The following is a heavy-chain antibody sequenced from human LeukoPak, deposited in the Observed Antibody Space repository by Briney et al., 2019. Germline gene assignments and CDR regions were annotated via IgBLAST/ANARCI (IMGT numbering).Heavy chain of an antibody. CDR1: GGTFSSYA. CDR2: IIPIFGTA. Sequence: ASVKVSCKASGGTFSSYAISWVRQAPGQGLEWMGGIIPIFGTANYAQKFQGRVTITADKSTSTAYMELSSLRSEDTAVYYCAGYYFSHFDYWGQGTLVTVSS. V-gene: IGHV1-69*06. J-gene: IGHJ4*02. D-gene: IGHD3-22*01. CDR3: AGYYFSHFDY.